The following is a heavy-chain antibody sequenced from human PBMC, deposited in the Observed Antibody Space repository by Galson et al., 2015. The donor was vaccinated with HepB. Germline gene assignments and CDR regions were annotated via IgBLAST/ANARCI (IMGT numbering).Heavy chain of an antibody. V-gene: IGHV4-39*07. CDR1: GGSISSSSYY. D-gene: IGHD6-19*01. Sequence: SETLSLTCTVSGGSISSSSYYWGWIRQPPGKGLEWIGSIYYSGSTYYNPSLKSRVTISVDTSKNQFSLKLSSVTAADTAVYYCASPRGRSGWYFPLDYWGQGTLVTVSS. CDR3: ASPRGRSGWYFPLDY. J-gene: IGHJ4*02. CDR2: IYYSGST.